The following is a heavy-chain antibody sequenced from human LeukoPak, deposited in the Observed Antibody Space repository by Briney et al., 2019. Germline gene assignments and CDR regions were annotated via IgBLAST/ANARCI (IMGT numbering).Heavy chain of an antibody. CDR2: ISSSGSTI. CDR3: ARVTYDILTVSY. V-gene: IGHV3-48*03. D-gene: IGHD3-9*01. Sequence: PGGSLRLSCAASGFTFSSYEKNWICQAPGKALEWVSYISSSGSTIYYADSVKGRFTISRDNAKNSLYLQMNSLRAEDTAVYYCARVTYDILTVSYWGQGTLVTVSS. CDR1: GFTFSSYE. J-gene: IGHJ4*02.